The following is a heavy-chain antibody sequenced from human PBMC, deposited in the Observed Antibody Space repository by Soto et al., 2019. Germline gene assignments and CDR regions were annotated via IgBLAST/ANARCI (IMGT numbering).Heavy chain of an antibody. Sequence: SETLSLTCTVSGGSISSSSYYWGWIRQPPGKGLEWIGSIYYSGSTYYNPSLKSRVTISVDTSKNQFSLKLSSVTAADTAVYYCARLTAARGIVLRAWFDPWGQGTLVTVSS. CDR2: IYYSGST. J-gene: IGHJ5*02. D-gene: IGHD1-26*01. CDR3: ARLTAARGIVLRAWFDP. CDR1: GGSISSSSYY. V-gene: IGHV4-39*01.